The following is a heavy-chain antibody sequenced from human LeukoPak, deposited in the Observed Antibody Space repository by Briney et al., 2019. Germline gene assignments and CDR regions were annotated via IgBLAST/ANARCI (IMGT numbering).Heavy chain of an antibody. V-gene: IGHV5-51*01. D-gene: IGHD2-15*01. J-gene: IGHJ4*02. CDR1: GYSSTSYW. Sequence: GGSLKISCKGSGYSSTSYWIGWVRQMPGKGLEWMGIIYPGDSDTRYSPSFQGQVTTTADKSISTAYLQWSSLKGSDTARYYCARGERWYHGFDYWGQGTLVTVS. CDR3: ARGERWYHGFDY. CDR2: IYPGDSDT.